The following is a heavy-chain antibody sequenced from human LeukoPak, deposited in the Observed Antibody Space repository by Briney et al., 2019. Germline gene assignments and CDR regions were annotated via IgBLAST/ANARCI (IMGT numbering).Heavy chain of an antibody. V-gene: IGHV3-30-3*01. CDR1: GFTFSSYA. CDR3: AREDPSYSAFDY. Sequence: GGSLRLSCAASGFTFSSYAMHWVRQAPGKGLEWVAVISYDGSNKYYADSVKGRFTISRDNSKNTLYLQMNSLRVEDTAVYYCAREDPSYSAFDYWGQGTLVTVSS. J-gene: IGHJ4*02. D-gene: IGHD2-21*01. CDR2: ISYDGSNK.